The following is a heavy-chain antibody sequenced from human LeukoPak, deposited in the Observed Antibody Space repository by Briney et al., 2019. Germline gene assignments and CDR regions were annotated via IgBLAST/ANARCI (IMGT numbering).Heavy chain of an antibody. D-gene: IGHD2-15*01. Sequence: SETLSLTCTVSGGSISSGGYYWSWLRQHPGKGLEWIGYISHSGSTYYNPSLKSRVTISVDTSKNQFSLKLSSVRTADTAVYYGAGDNAFGSLDPWGEGTLVTVSS. CDR3: AGDNAFGSLDP. J-gene: IGHJ5*02. V-gene: IGHV4-31*03. CDR2: ISHSGST. CDR1: GGSISSGGYY.